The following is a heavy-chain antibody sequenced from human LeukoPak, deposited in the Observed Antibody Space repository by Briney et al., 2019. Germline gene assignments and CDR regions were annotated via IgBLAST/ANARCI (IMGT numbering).Heavy chain of an antibody. D-gene: IGHD3-10*01. Sequence: GGSLRLSCAASGFTFSNYWMTWVRQAPGKGLEWVANIKPDGRDKYYVDSVEGRFTISRDNAKNSLYLQMNSLRAEDTAVYSCSSGTPRYGGRVLNYWGQGTLVIVSS. J-gene: IGHJ4*02. CDR3: SSGTPRYGGRVLNY. V-gene: IGHV3-7*01. CDR2: IKPDGRDK. CDR1: GFTFSNYW.